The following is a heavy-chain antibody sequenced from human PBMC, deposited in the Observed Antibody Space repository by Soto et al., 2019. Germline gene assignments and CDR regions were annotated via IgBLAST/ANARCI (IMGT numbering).Heavy chain of an antibody. J-gene: IGHJ3*02. CDR1: GFTVSSHA. V-gene: IGHV3-23*01. D-gene: IGHD2-15*01. Sequence: GSLRLSCEGSGFTVSSHAMTWIRQAPGKRPEWVSTVTGDGGTYYADSVKGRFAMSRDTSENTLYLQMNSLGAEDTAAYYCAPHVSCSGGSCQYDAFAIRGQGTMVTVSS. CDR3: APHVSCSGGSCQYDAFAI. CDR2: VTGDGGT.